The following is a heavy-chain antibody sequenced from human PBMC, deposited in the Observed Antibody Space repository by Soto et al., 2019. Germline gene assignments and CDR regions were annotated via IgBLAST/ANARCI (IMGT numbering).Heavy chain of an antibody. D-gene: IGHD3-10*01. CDR3: ARDSVPYGSGSPVLNY. J-gene: IGHJ4*02. Sequence: ASVKVSCKASGYTFTSYGISWVRQAPGQGLEWMGWINAGNGNPKYSQNFQGRVTITRDTSASTAYMEVSSLRSEDTAVYYCARDSVPYGSGSPVLNYWGQGTLVTVSS. CDR2: INAGNGNP. V-gene: IGHV1-18*01. CDR1: GYTFTSYG.